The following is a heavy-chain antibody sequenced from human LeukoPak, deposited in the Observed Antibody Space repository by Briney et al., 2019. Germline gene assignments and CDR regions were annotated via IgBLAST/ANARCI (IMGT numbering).Heavy chain of an antibody. CDR2: IYTSGST. D-gene: IGHD1-26*01. CDR3: ARGSLYSGSPTPVDY. J-gene: IGHJ4*02. V-gene: IGHV4-4*07. CDR1: GGFISTYY. Sequence: SETLSLTCTVSGGFISTYYWSWIRQPAGKGLEWIGRIYTSGSTNYNPSLKSRVTMSVDTSKNQFSLKLSSVTAADTAVYYCARGSLYSGSPTPVDYWGQGTLVTVSS.